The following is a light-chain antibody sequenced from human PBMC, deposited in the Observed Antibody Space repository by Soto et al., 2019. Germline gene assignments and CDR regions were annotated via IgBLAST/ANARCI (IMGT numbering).Light chain of an antibody. CDR1: QSVNID. J-gene: IGKJ3*01. CDR3: QQYNTWPFT. V-gene: IGKV3D-15*01. CDR2: SAS. Sequence: EIVLTQSPATLSVSPGESATLSCRASQSVNIDLVWYQQKPGQAPKVLMFSASARETGIPARFSGGGSETDFTLTISSLQPEDSAFYYCQQYNTWPFTFGPGTKVEIK.